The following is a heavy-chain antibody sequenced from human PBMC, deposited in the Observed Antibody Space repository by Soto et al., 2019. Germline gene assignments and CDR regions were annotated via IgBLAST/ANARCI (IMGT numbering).Heavy chain of an antibody. J-gene: IGHJ4*02. CDR1: GFSLSTNGVG. CDR2: IYWDGDK. V-gene: IGHV2-5*02. CDR3: VHPYSDSGAYFYYFDY. Sequence: ESGPTLVNPTQTLTLTCTFSGFSLSTNGVGVAWIRQPPGKALEWLALIYWDGDKRYSPSLKGRVTITKDTSKNQVALTMTNMDPVDTATYYCVHPYSDSGAYFYYFDYWGQGTLVTVSS. D-gene: IGHD3-10*01.